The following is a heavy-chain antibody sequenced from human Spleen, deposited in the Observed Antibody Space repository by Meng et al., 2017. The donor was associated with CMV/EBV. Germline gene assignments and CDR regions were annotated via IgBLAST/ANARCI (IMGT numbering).Heavy chain of an antibody. J-gene: IGHJ4*02. CDR1: GFTFNTYW. V-gene: IGHV3-74*01. CDR2: ITSDGSST. Sequence: GESLKISCAASGFTFNTYWMHWVRQAPGKGLVWVSRITSDGSSTTYADSVKGRFTISRDNAKNTLYLQMYSLGAEDTAVYYCAREYRLKYDSSGFDFWGQGTLVTVSS. D-gene: IGHD3-22*01. CDR3: AREYRLKYDSSGFDF.